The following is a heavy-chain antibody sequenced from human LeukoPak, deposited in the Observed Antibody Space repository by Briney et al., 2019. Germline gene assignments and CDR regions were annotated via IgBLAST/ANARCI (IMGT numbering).Heavy chain of an antibody. D-gene: IGHD2-15*01. CDR1: GYTFATYG. CDR2: ISVYNGDT. J-gene: IGHJ5*02. Sequence: GASVKVSCKPTGYTFATYGISWVRQAPGQGLEWMGWISVYNGDTKYAQKFQGRVTMTTDTSTSTAYMELSSLRPDDTAVYYCERDSVAVRPGWFDPWGQGTLVTVSS. V-gene: IGHV1-18*01. CDR3: ERDSVAVRPGWFDP.